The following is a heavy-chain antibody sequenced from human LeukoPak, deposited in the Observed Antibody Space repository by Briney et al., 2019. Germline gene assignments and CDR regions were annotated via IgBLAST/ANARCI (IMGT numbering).Heavy chain of an antibody. J-gene: IGHJ4*02. CDR2: IIPIFGTA. CDR1: GGTFSSYA. V-gene: IGHV1-69*13. D-gene: IGHD6-19*01. Sequence: SVKVSCKASGGTFSSYAISWVRQAPGQGLEWMGGIIPIFGTANHAQKFQGRVTITADESTSTAYMELSSLRSEDTAVYYCARPREYSSGWATNENWGQGTLVTVSS. CDR3: ARPREYSSGWATNEN.